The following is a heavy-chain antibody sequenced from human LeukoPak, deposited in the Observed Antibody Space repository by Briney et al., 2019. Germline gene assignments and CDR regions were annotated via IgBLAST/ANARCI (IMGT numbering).Heavy chain of an antibody. CDR1: GYTFTGYY. CDR2: INPNSGGT. CDR3: ATPLASSSCLMY. D-gene: IGHD6-6*01. V-gene: IGHV1-2*06. Sequence: ASVTVSCKASGYTFTGYYMHWVRQAPGQGLEWMGRINPNSGGTNYAQKFQGRVTMTRDTSISTAYMELSRLRSDDTAVYYCATPLASSSCLMYWGQGTLVTVSS. J-gene: IGHJ4*02.